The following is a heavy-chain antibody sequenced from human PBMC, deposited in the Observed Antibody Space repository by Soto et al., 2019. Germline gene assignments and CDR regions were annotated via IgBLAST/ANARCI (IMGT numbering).Heavy chain of an antibody. V-gene: IGHV3-11*01. J-gene: IGHJ5*02. CDR2: ISSSGSTI. D-gene: IGHD1-26*01. CDR3: AREAVGAYRPKEEWYNWFDP. Sequence: KPGGSLRLSCAASGFTFSDYYMSWIRQAPGKGLEWVSYISSSGSTIYYADSVKGRFTISRDNAKNSLYLQMNSLRAEDTAVYYCAREAVGAYRPKEEWYNWFDPWGQGTLVTVSS. CDR1: GFTFSDYY.